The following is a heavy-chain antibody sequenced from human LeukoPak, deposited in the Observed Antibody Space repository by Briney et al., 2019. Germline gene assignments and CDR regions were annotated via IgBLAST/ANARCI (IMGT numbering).Heavy chain of an antibody. CDR3: VKGYCSSTSCSIDF. J-gene: IGHJ4*02. CDR1: GFTFSSYA. CDR2: ISNDGGST. V-gene: IGHV3-64D*06. Sequence: GGSLRLSCLASGFTFSSYAMHWVRQAPGKGLEYVSGISNDGGSTDYADSVKGRFTISRDNSKNTPYLQMSSLRVEDTALYYCVKGYCSSTSCSIDFWGQGTLVTVSS. D-gene: IGHD2-2*01.